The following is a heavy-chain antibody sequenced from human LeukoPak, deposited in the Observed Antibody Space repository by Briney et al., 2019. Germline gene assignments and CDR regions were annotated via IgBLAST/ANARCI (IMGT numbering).Heavy chain of an antibody. D-gene: IGHD3-22*01. J-gene: IGHJ4*02. CDR3: ARVSDSSGCFDY. V-gene: IGHV1-2*02. Sequence: ASVKVSCKASGYTFTGYYMHWVRQAPGQGLEWMGWTNPNSGGTNYAQKFQGRVTMTRDTSISTAYMELSRLRSDDTAVYYCARVSDSSGCFDYWGQGTLVTVSS. CDR2: TNPNSGGT. CDR1: GYTFTGYY.